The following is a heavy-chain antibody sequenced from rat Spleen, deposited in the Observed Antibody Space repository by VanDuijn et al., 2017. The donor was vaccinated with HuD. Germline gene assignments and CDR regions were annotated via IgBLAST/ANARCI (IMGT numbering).Heavy chain of an antibody. CDR1: GFTFSDYY. J-gene: IGHJ3*01. CDR2: ISYDGGSI. Sequence: EVQLVESDGDLVQPGRSLKLSCAASGFTFSDYYMAWVRQAPTRGLEWVATISYDGGSIYYRDSVKGRFTISRDNAKSTLYIQMDSLRSEDTATYYCARPDYGYPFAYWGQGTLVTVSS. CDR3: ARPDYGYPFAY. D-gene: IGHD1-7*01. V-gene: IGHV5-29*01.